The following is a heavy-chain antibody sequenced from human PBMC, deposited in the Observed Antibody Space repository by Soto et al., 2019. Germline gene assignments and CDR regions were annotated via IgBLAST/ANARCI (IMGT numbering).Heavy chain of an antibody. Sequence: EVHLVESGGGLAQPGGSLRLSCAASGFTFSSYSMNWVRQAPGKGLEWVSCITSSNSIYYAVSVKDRFTISRDNAKNSLHLQMNSLRAEDTAVYYCASNRFSANFDHWGQGTLVSVSS. CDR1: GFTFSSYS. V-gene: IGHV3-48*01. J-gene: IGHJ4*02. CDR2: ITSSNSI. D-gene: IGHD3-3*01. CDR3: ASNRFSANFDH.